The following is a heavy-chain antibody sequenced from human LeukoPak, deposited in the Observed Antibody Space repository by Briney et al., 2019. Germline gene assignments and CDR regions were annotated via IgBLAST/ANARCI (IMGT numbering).Heavy chain of an antibody. V-gene: IGHV3-23*01. J-gene: IGHJ4*02. Sequence: GGSLRLSCAASGFTFSIYAMSWVRQAPGKGLQWVSSITSRGESTWYVDSVKGRFTITRDNSENTLYLQMHSLRAEDTAVYYCARDRPNHYGSDGHYYRRDGDYWGRGTLVSVSS. CDR3: ARDRPNHYGSDGHYYRRDGDY. CDR1: GFTFSIYA. CDR2: ITSRGEST. D-gene: IGHD3-10*01.